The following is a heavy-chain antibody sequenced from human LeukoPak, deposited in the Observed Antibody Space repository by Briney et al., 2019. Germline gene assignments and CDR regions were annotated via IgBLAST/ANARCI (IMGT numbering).Heavy chain of an antibody. CDR2: ITSSDTSI. V-gene: IGHV3-21*01. J-gene: IGHJ4*02. D-gene: IGHD1-26*01. CDR3: ARSSYGIPYYSDY. CDR1: GFTFSSYS. Sequence: GGSLRLSCAASGFTFSSYSMNWVRQAPGKGLEWVSSITSSDTSIYYADSVKGRFTISRDNAKNSLYLQMNSLRAEDTAVYYCARSSYGIPYYSDYWGQGTLVTVSS.